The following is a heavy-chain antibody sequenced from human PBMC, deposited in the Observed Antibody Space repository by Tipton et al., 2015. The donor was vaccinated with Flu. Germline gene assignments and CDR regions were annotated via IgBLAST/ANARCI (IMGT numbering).Heavy chain of an antibody. V-gene: IGHV4-34*01. J-gene: IGHJ6*02. Sequence: TLSLTCAVYGGSFSGYYWSWIRQPPGKGLEWIGEINHSGSTNYNPSLKSRVTISVDTSKNQFSLKLSSVTAADTAVYYCAQDYYYYGMDVWGQGTTVTVSS. CDR3: AQDYYYYGMDV. CDR2: INHSGST. CDR1: GGSFSGYY.